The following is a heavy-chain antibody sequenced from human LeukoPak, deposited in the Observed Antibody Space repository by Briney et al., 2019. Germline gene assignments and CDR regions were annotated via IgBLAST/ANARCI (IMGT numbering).Heavy chain of an antibody. CDR2: ISSSGSTI. CDR3: AKDPTTVVDYIWGSYRPARELWASYFDY. V-gene: IGHV3-11*01. D-gene: IGHD3-16*02. Sequence: GGSLTLSCAASGFTFSHYYMSWLRQAPGKGLEWVSYISSSGSTIYYADSAKGRCTISRDNAKNSLYLQMKSLRAEDTAVYYCAKDPTTVVDYIWGSYRPARELWASYFDYWGQGNLVTVSS. CDR1: GFTFSHYY. J-gene: IGHJ4*02.